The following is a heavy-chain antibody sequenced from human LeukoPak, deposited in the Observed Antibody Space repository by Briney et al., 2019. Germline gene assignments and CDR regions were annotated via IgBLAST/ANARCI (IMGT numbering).Heavy chain of an antibody. D-gene: IGHD3-22*01. J-gene: IGHJ4*02. V-gene: IGHV4-59*02. Sequence: SETLSLTCTVSGGSVSSYYWSWIRQPPGKGLEWIGYIYYSGSTNYNPSLKSRVTISLDTSKNQFSLKLSSVTAEDTAVYYCARCPESSGYYYELDSWGQGTLVTVSS. CDR3: ARCPESSGYYYELDS. CDR1: GGSVSSYY. CDR2: IYYSGST.